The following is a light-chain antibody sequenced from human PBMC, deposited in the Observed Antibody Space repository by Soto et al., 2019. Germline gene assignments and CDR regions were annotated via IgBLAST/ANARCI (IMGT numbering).Light chain of an antibody. J-gene: IGKJ1*01. Sequence: DIQMTQSPSSLSASLGDRVTITCRASQAIRNDVGGYQQKPGQDPKRLIYVASRLESGVPSRFSGSGFGTEFILTISSLQPEDFATYYCLQHNNYPWTFGQGTKVEIK. CDR2: VAS. V-gene: IGKV1-17*01. CDR1: QAIRND. CDR3: LQHNNYPWT.